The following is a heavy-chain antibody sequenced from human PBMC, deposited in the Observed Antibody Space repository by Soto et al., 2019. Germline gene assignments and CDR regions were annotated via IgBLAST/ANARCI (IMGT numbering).Heavy chain of an antibody. V-gene: IGHV1-69*06. CDR3: AIWSNWNPLYYRGMDV. J-gene: IGHJ6*02. CDR2: IIPLHNTS. D-gene: IGHD1-20*01. CDR1: GGAFTNYS. Sequence: QVQLLQSGAEVKKPGSSGKVSCKVSGGAFTNYSLNWVRHAPGQGLEWLGGIIPLHNTSNYSLKLLGRGSVTADISSNTVYMHLSGLTSDDTANYYCAIWSNWNPLYYRGMDVWGQGTTVTVSS.